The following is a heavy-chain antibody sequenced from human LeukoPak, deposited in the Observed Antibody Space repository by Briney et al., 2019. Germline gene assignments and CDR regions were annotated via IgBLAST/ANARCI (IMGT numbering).Heavy chain of an antibody. V-gene: IGHV3-53*01. CDR2: IYSGGST. J-gene: IGHJ5*02. Sequence: GGSLRLSCAASRFTVSSNYMSWVRQAPGKGLEWVSVIYSGGSTYYADSVKGRFTISRDNSKNTLYLQMNSLRAEDTAVYYCARGGPYNWFDPWGQGTLVTVSS. CDR3: ARGGPYNWFDP. CDR1: RFTVSSNY.